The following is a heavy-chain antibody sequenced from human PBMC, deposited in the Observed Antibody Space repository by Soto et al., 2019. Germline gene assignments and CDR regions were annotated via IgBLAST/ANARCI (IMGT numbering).Heavy chain of an antibody. D-gene: IGHD3-9*01. Sequence: PGESQKISCKGSGYNFANYWIGWVRQMPGKGLEWMGIIYPGNSDTRYSPSFQGQVTISADTSISTAYPEWSSLKASDTAIYYWARHVYYDVLKKNYWGQGPLVPVSS. CDR3: ARHVYYDVLKKNY. J-gene: IGHJ4*02. CDR1: GYNFANYW. CDR2: IYPGNSDT. V-gene: IGHV5-51*01.